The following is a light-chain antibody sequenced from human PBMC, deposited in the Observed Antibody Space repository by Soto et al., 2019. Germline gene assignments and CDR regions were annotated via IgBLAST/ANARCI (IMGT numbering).Light chain of an antibody. Sequence: DIQMTQSPSSLSASVGDRVTITCRASQSISSYLNWYQQKPGKATKLLIYAASSLQSGVPSRFSGSGSGTDFTVNILSLQPDDFAPYYCQQRYITWYSFGKGTKLEIK. V-gene: IGKV1-39*01. CDR3: QQRYITWYS. CDR1: QSISSY. CDR2: AAS. J-gene: IGKJ2*01.